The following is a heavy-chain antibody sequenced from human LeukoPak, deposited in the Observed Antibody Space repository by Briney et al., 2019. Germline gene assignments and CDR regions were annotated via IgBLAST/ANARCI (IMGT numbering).Heavy chain of an antibody. Sequence: SETLSLTCTVSGGSISSSSYYWGWIRQPPGKGLEWIGSIYYSGSTYYNPSLKSRVTISVDTSKNQFSLKLSSVTAADTAVYYCARSYYDSSGYYPLDYWGQGTLVTVSS. CDR1: GGSISSSSYY. D-gene: IGHD3-22*01. J-gene: IGHJ4*02. V-gene: IGHV4-39*07. CDR3: ARSYYDSSGYYPLDY. CDR2: IYYSGST.